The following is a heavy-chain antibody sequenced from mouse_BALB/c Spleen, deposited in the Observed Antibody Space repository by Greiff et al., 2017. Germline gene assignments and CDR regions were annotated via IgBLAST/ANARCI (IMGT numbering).Heavy chain of an antibody. V-gene: IGHV1-87*01. CDR3: AITGFDY. J-gene: IGHJ2*01. CDR2: IYPGDGDT. D-gene: IGHD4-1*01. Sequence: QVQLQQSGAELARPGASVKLSCKASGYTFTSYWMQWVKQRPGQGLEWIGAIYPGDGDTRYTQKFKGKATLTADKSSSTAYMQLSSLASEDSAVYYCAITGFDYWGQGTTLTVSS. CDR1: GYTFTSYW.